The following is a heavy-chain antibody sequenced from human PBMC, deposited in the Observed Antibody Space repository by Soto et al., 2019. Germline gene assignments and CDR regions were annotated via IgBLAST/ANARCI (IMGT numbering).Heavy chain of an antibody. CDR1: GGMFYSSA. Sequence: QVQLVQSGAAVKKPGSSVRGSCKASGGMFYSSAINWVRQAPAQGLEWMGGIVPMNGSPKYAQEFLGRVTISADASATTAYMDLSGLKSEDTAVYYCSFAPNCTYRLTRYWGRGTQVTVSS. CDR3: SFAPNCTYRLTRY. J-gene: IGHJ4*02. V-gene: IGHV1-69*01. D-gene: IGHD2-2*01. CDR2: IVPMNGSP.